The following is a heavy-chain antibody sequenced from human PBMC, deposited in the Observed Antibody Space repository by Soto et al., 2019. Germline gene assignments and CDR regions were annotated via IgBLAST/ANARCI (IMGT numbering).Heavy chain of an antibody. V-gene: IGHV3-9*01. D-gene: IGHD3-22*01. CDR2: ISWNSGSI. J-gene: IGHJ3*02. CDR3: TKDITTWLSGHDAFDI. CDR1: GFTFDDYA. Sequence: GGSLRLSCAASGFTFDDYAMHWVRQAPGKGLEWVSGISWNSGSIGYADSVKGRFTISRDNAKNSLYLQMNSLRAEDTALYYCTKDITTWLSGHDAFDIWGQGTVVTVSS.